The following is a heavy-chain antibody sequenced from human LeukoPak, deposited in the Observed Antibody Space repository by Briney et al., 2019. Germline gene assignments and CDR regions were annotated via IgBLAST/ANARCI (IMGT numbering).Heavy chain of an antibody. Sequence: LVRVSCKASGGTFGSYVISWVRQAPGQGLEWMGGIIPIFGTAHYAQKFQGRLTITADESTSTVYMEMSSLRSEDTAMYYCAKEGDTALVTGYFDLWGRGTLVTVSS. D-gene: IGHD5-18*01. J-gene: IGHJ2*01. CDR3: AKEGDTALVTGYFDL. V-gene: IGHV1-69*13. CDR2: IIPIFGTA. CDR1: GGTFGSYV.